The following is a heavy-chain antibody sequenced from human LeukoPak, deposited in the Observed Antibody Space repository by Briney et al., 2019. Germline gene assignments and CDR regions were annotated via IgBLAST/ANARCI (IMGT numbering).Heavy chain of an antibody. CDR1: GFTFSTYW. CDR3: ARDHHIVVVTAIEHDAFDI. J-gene: IGHJ3*02. D-gene: IGHD2-21*02. Sequence: GGSLRLSCAASGFTFSTYWMHWVRQAPGKGLEWVSSISSSSSYIYYADSVKGRFTISRDNAKNSLYLQMNSLRAEDTAVYYCARDHHIVVVTAIEHDAFDIWGQGTMVTVSS. CDR2: ISSSSSYI. V-gene: IGHV3-21*01.